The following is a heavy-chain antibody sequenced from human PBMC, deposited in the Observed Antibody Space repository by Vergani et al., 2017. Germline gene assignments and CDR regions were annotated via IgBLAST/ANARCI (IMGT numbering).Heavy chain of an antibody. CDR1: GGTFSSYG. CDR3: ARSGDSSGYDYWYFDL. CDR2: IIPIFDTA. Sequence: VQLMQSGAEVKKPGSSVKVSCKASGGTFSSYGISWVRQAPGQGLEWMGRIIPIFDTANYAQKFQGRVTITADESTSTAYMELSSLRSEDTAVYYCARSGDSSGYDYWYFDLWGRGTLVTVSS. J-gene: IGHJ2*01. V-gene: IGHV1-69*13. D-gene: IGHD3-22*01.